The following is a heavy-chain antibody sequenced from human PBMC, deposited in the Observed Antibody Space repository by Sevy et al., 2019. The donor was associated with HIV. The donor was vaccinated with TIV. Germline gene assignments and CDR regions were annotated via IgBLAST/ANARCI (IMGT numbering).Heavy chain of an antibody. Sequence: ASVKVSCKASGHTFTGYYIHWVRQAPGQGLEWMGWINANSGGTNYAQKFQDRVTMTSDTSISTVYMDLSRLRSDDTAVYFCTRSGYYYGFDYRGQGTLVTVSS. CDR3: TRSGYYYGFDY. CDR2: INANSGGT. V-gene: IGHV1-2*02. CDR1: GHTFTGYY. J-gene: IGHJ4*02. D-gene: IGHD3-22*01.